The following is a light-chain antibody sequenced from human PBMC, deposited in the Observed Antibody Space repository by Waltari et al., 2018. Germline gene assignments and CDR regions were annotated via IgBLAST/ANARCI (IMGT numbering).Light chain of an antibody. CDR3: QQLNSYPG. V-gene: IGKV1-9*01. J-gene: IGKJ3*01. CDR1: QGISSY. CDR2: AAS. Sequence: DIQLTQSPSFLSASVGDRVTITCRASQGISSYLAWYQQKPGKAPKLLIDAASTLQSGVPTRFSGSGSGTEFTLTISSLQPEDFATYYCQQLNSYPGFGPGTKVDIK.